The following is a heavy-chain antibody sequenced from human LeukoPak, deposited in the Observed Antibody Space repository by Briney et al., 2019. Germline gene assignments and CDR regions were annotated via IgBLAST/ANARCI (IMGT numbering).Heavy chain of an antibody. D-gene: IGHD1-26*01. CDR2: FYSSRRT. Sequence: SETLSLTCTVSGDSISIGSYYWSWIRQPAGEGLEWIGRFYSSRRTHYSPSLKSRVAISVDTSKNRFSLRLSSVTAADTAVYYCGRDLGGSYSSETWFDPWGQGTLVTVSS. J-gene: IGHJ5*02. V-gene: IGHV4-61*02. CDR1: GDSISIGSYY. CDR3: GRDLGGSYSSETWFDP.